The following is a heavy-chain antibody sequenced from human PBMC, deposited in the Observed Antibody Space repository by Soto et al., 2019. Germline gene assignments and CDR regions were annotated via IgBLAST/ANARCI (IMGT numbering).Heavy chain of an antibody. CDR3: ARGLGSGSRHFYYYYGMDV. CDR1: GFTFSSYG. CDR2: IWYDGSNK. Sequence: PGGSLRLSCAASGFTFSSYGMHWVRQAPGKGLEWVAVIWYDGSNKYYADSVKGRFTISRDNSKNTLYLQMNSLRAEDTAVYYCARGLGSGSRHFYYYYGMDVWGQGTTVTVSS. J-gene: IGHJ6*02. D-gene: IGHD3-10*01. V-gene: IGHV3-33*01.